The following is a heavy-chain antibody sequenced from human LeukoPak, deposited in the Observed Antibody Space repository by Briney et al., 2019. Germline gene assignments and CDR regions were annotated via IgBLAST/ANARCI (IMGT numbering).Heavy chain of an antibody. CDR1: GFRFRNHW. CDR2: ISYDGSAK. V-gene: IGHV3-30*03. D-gene: IGHD5-24*01. J-gene: IGHJ4*02. CDR3: ARRSRDGWYFDY. Sequence: GGSLRLSCEASGFRFRNHWMNWVRQAPGKGLEWVAFISYDGSAKYYADSVKGRFTISRDNSKNTLYLQMNSLRTEDTAVYYCARRSRDGWYFDYWGQGTLVTVSS.